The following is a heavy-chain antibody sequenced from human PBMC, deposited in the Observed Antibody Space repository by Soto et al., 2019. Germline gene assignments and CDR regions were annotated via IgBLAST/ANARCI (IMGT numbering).Heavy chain of an antibody. Sequence: ASVKVSCKASGYTFTGYYMHWVRQAPGQGLEWMGWINPNSGGTNYAQKFQGWVTMTRDTSISTAYMELSRLRSDDTAVYYCARVQYNWSNYYYYYMDVWGKGTTVTVSS. J-gene: IGHJ6*03. CDR2: INPNSGGT. V-gene: IGHV1-2*04. CDR1: GYTFTGYY. D-gene: IGHD1-20*01. CDR3: ARVQYNWSNYYYYYMDV.